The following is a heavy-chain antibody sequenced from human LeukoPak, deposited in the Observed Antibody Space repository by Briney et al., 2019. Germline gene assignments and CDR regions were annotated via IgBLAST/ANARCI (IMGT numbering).Heavy chain of an antibody. D-gene: IGHD2/OR15-2a*01. J-gene: IGHJ4*02. V-gene: IGHV3-74*01. Sequence: GGSLRLSCAASGNYWMHWVRQAPGKGLVWVSHVNSDGSWTSYADSVKGRFTISKDNAKNTVYLQMNNLRAEDTAVYYCVSFYEAYWGRGTLVTVSS. CDR1: GNYW. CDR3: VSFYEAY. CDR2: VNSDGSWT.